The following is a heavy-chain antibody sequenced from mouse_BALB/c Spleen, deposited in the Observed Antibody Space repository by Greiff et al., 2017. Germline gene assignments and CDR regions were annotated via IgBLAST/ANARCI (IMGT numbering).Heavy chain of an antibody. Sequence: EVKLMESGGGLVQPGGSLRLSCATSGFTFTDYYMSWVRQPPGKALEWLGFIRNKANGYTTEYSASVKGRFTISRDNSQSILYLQMNTLRAEDSATYYCARDAVDYWGQGTSVTVSS. CDR3: ARDAVDY. J-gene: IGHJ4*01. CDR2: IRNKANGYTT. V-gene: IGHV7-3*02. CDR1: GFTFTDYY.